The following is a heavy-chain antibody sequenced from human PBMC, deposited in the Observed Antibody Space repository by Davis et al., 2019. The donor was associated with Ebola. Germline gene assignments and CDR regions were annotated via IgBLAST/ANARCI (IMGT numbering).Heavy chain of an antibody. J-gene: IGHJ3*02. CDR1: GFTFSIYS. V-gene: IGHV3-21*04. CDR2: ISSRSTYI. CDR3: AKDTSNIWFDI. Sequence: GESLKISCAASGFTFSIYSINWVRQAPGKGLEWVSSISSRSTYIYYADSVKGRFTISRDNAKNSLSLQMNGLRVEDTAIYYCAKDTSNIWFDIWGQGTNVTVSS. D-gene: IGHD1-26*01.